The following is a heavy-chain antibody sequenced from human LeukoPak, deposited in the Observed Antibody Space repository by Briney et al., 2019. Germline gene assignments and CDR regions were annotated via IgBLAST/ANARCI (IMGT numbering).Heavy chain of an antibody. J-gene: IGHJ4*02. Sequence: SETLSLTCTASGGSISSSSYYWGWIRQPPGKGLEWIGSIYYSGSTYYNPSLKSRVTISVDTSKNQFSLKLSSVTAADTAVYYCARHNWNVPFDYWGQGTLVTVSS. D-gene: IGHD1-20*01. CDR3: ARHNWNVPFDY. V-gene: IGHV4-39*01. CDR1: GGSISSSSYY. CDR2: IYYSGST.